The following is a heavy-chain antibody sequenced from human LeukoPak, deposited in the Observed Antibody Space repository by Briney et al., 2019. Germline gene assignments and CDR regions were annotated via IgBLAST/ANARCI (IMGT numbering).Heavy chain of an antibody. CDR3: ARVQGSSWPVDAFDI. D-gene: IGHD6-13*01. Sequence: SETLSLTCTVSGGSISSYYWSWIRQPPGKGLEWIGYIYYSGSTNYNPSLKSRVTISVDTSKNQFSLKLSSVTAADTAVYYCARVQGSSWPVDAFDIWGQGTMVTVSS. J-gene: IGHJ3*02. CDR2: IYYSGST. V-gene: IGHV4-59*01. CDR1: GGSISSYY.